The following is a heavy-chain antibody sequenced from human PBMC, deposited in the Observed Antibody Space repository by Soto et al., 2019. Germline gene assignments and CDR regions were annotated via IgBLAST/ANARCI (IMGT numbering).Heavy chain of an antibody. CDR2: IIPIFGTA. Sequence: QVQLVQSGAEVKKPGSSVKVSCKASGGTFSSYAISWVRQAPGQGLEWMGGIIPIFGTANYAQKFQGRVTITADKSTSTAYMELSSLRSEDTDVYYCAGTGTTWSYYYYGMDVWGQGTTVTVSS. D-gene: IGHD1-7*01. J-gene: IGHJ6*02. CDR3: AGTGTTWSYYYYGMDV. CDR1: GGTFSSYA. V-gene: IGHV1-69*06.